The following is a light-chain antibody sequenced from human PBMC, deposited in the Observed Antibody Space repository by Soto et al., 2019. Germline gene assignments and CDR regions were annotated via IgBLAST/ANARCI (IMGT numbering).Light chain of an antibody. CDR1: SSNIGAGHD. Sequence: QSALTQPPSVSGAPGQRVTISCTGSSSNIGAGHDVHWYQQFPGTAPKVLIYANNNRPSGVPDRFSGSRSGTSASLAITGLQAEDEADYYCQSYDSSLSGVIFGGGTKLTVL. J-gene: IGLJ2*01. CDR3: QSYDSSLSGVI. CDR2: ANN. V-gene: IGLV1-40*01.